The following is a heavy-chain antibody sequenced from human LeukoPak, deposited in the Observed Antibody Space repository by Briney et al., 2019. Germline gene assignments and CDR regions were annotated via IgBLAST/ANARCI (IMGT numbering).Heavy chain of an antibody. V-gene: IGHV3-30-3*01. D-gene: IGHD4-17*01. CDR1: GFTFSHFA. CDR3: ARDASPYGDYVRYYFDY. Sequence: GRSLRLSCAASGFTFSHFAIHWVRQAPGKGLEWVAVISYDGSNKFYADSVKGRFTISRDNSKSTLYLQMESLRAEDTAVYYCARDASPYGDYVRYYFDYWGQGTLVAVSS. J-gene: IGHJ4*02. CDR2: ISYDGSNK.